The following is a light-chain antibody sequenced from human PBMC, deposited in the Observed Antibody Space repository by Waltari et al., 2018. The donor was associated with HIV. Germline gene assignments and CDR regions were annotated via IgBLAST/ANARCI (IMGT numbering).Light chain of an antibody. CDR3: TSYTTSITYV. V-gene: IGLV2-14*01. J-gene: IGLJ1*01. Sequence: QSALTQPASVSGSPGQSITISCTGTSSDVGAYKFVSWYHQHPGKAPKLIIYEVSNRPSGVSNRFSASKSGNTASLTISGLQAEDEADYYCTSYTTSITYVFGTGTKVTVL. CDR1: SSDVGAYKF. CDR2: EVS.